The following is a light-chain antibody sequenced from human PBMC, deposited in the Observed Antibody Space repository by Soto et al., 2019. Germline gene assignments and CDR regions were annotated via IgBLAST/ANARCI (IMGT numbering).Light chain of an antibody. CDR2: GAS. Sequence: IVFTQSPGPLSLSPGERATPPRRARQSVSSSYLAWYQQKPGQAPRLLIYGASSRATGIPDRFSGSGSGTDFTLIISRLEPEDFAVYYCQQYGSSPRTFGQGTKVDIK. J-gene: IGKJ1*01. CDR1: QSVSSSY. V-gene: IGKV3-20*01. CDR3: QQYGSSPRT.